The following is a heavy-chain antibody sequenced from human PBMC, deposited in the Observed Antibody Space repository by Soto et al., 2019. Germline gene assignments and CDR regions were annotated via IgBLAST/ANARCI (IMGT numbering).Heavy chain of an antibody. CDR3: ARREQLAFDY. CDR2: INHSGST. CDR1: GGSFSGYY. D-gene: IGHD6-13*01. V-gene: IGHV4-34*01. Sequence: TLSLTCAVYGGSFSGYYWSWIRQPPGKGLEWIGEINHSGSTNYNPSLKSRVTISVDKSKNQFSLKLSSVTAADTAVYYCARREQLAFDYWGQGTLVTVSS. J-gene: IGHJ4*02.